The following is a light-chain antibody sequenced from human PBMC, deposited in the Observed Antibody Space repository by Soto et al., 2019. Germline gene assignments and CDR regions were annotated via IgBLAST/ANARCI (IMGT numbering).Light chain of an antibody. CDR2: GAS. J-gene: IGKJ5*01. Sequence: DIVLTQSPGTLSLSPGQRATLSCRASQSISSSFLAWCPQKLGQAPRLLIYGASSRAIGIPDRFIRSKAGTKCTRPIRRMEPEDVTMDDCQQYGSSPITFGQGTRLEIK. CDR1: QSISSSF. CDR3: QQYGSSPIT. V-gene: IGKV3-20*01.